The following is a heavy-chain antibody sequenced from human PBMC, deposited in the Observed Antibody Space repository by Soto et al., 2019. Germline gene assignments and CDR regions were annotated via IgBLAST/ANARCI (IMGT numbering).Heavy chain of an antibody. CDR1: GFTVSSNY. CDR3: ASSWYTPNYYYGMDV. D-gene: IGHD6-13*01. Sequence: PGGSLRLSCAASGFTVSSNYMSWVRQAPGKGLEWDSVIYSGGSTYYADSVKGRFTISRDNSKNTLYLQMNSLRAEDTAVYYCASSWYTPNYYYGMDVWGQGTTVTVSS. CDR2: IYSGGST. J-gene: IGHJ6*02. V-gene: IGHV3-53*01.